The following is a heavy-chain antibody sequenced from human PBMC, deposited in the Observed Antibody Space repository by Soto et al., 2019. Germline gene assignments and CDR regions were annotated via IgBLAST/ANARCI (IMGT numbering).Heavy chain of an antibody. V-gene: IGHV3-11*03. CDR1: GFTFSDYY. Sequence: PGGSLRLSCAASGFTFSDYYMSWIRQAPGKGLEWVSYISSSSSYTNYADSVKGRFTISRDNAKNSLYLQMTNMDPVDTATYYCARVRWLQLRGPKYYFDYWGQGTLVTVSS. CDR2: ISSSSSYT. D-gene: IGHD5-12*01. CDR3: ARVRWLQLRGPKYYFDY. J-gene: IGHJ4*02.